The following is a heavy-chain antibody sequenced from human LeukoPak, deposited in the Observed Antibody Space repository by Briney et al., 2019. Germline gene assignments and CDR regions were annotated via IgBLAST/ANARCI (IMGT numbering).Heavy chain of an antibody. CDR2: IYHSGST. Sequence: SETLSLTCTVSGGSICTYYWSWIRLPPGNGLEWIGYIYHSGSTNYNPSLKSRVTISVDRSKNQFSLKLTSVTAADTAVYYCARGRSGWSFEFDFWGQGTLVTVSS. D-gene: IGHD6-19*01. V-gene: IGHV4-59*01. J-gene: IGHJ4*02. CDR3: ARGRSGWSFEFDF. CDR1: GGSICTYY.